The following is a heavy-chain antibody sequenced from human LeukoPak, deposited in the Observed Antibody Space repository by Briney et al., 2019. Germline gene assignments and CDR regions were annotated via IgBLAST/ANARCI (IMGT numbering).Heavy chain of an antibody. J-gene: IGHJ4*02. CDR3: ARDPQSEYFDY. CDR1: GGSINNNY. Sequence: SETLSLTCTVSGGSINNNYWSWIRQPPGKGLEWIGYIYYSGSTKYNPSLKSRVTISVDTSKNQFSLKLSSVTAADTAVYYCARDPQSEYFDYWGQGTLVTVSS. V-gene: IGHV4-59*01. CDR2: IYYSGST.